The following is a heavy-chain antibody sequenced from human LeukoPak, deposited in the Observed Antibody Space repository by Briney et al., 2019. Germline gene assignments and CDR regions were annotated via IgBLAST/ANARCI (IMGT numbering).Heavy chain of an antibody. V-gene: IGHV3-7*01. CDR3: ARQNIAAAVTWDY. CDR1: GFTFSSYW. CDR2: IKQDGSEK. D-gene: IGHD6-13*01. Sequence: GGSLRLSCAASGFTFSSYWMSWVRQAPGKGLEWAANIKQDGSEKYYVDSVKGRFTISRDNSKNTLYLQMNSLRAEDTAVYYCARQNIAAAVTWDYWGQGTLVTVSS. J-gene: IGHJ4*02.